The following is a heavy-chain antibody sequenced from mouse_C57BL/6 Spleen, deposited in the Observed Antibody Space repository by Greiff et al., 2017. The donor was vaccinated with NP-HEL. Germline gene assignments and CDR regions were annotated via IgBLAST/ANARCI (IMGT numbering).Heavy chain of an antibody. D-gene: IGHD2-3*01. J-gene: IGHJ3*01. CDR2: IYPGSGST. CDR3: ARKEDDGYPAWFAY. CDR1: GYTFTSYW. Sequence: QVQLKQSGAELVKPGASVKMSCKASGYTFTSYWITWVKQRPGQGLEWIGDIYPGSGSTNYNEKFKSKATLTVDTSSSTAYMQLSSLTSEDSAVYYCARKEDDGYPAWFAYWGQGTLVTVSA. V-gene: IGHV1-55*01.